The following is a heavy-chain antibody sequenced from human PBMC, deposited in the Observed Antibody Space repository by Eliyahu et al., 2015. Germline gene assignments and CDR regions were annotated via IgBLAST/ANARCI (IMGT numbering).Heavy chain of an antibody. CDR2: IYYTGST. D-gene: IGHD3-9*01. Sequence: QVQLQESGPGLVKPSETLSLTCTVXGGSLSRYYWXWXRQSPGKGLEWIGYIYYTGSTNYNPSLKSRVTISVDTSKNQFSLKLSSVTAADTAVYYCASTQPYYDILTGSPGAGASDIWGQGTMVTVSS. CDR1: GGSLSRYY. J-gene: IGHJ3*02. CDR3: ASTQPYYDILTGSPGAGASDI. V-gene: IGHV4-59*08.